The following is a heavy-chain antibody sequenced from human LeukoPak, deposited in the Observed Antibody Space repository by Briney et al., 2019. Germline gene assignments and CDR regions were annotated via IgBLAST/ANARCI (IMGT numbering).Heavy chain of an antibody. D-gene: IGHD3-3*01. CDR1: GFTFSSYW. Sequence: QPGGSLRLSRAASGFTFSSYWTHWVRQAPGKGLVWVSRINNDGSITNYADSVKGRFSISRDNAKNTVYLQMNSLRTEDTAVYYCAKLPSAIFGVVNPLQFDPWGQGTLVTVSS. CDR2: INNDGSIT. J-gene: IGHJ5*02. V-gene: IGHV3-74*01. CDR3: AKLPSAIFGVVNPLQFDP.